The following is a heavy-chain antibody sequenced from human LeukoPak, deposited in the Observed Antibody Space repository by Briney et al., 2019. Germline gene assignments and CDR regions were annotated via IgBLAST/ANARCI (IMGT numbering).Heavy chain of an antibody. J-gene: IGHJ4*02. CDR3: ARVKSTIEVAGILGN. CDR2: INPNSGGT. CDR1: GYTFTGYY. Sequence: ASVKVSCKASGYTFTGYYMHWVRQAPGQGLEWMGRINPNSGGTNYAQKFQGRVTMTRDTSISTAYMELSRLRSDDTAVYYCARVKSTIEVAGILGNWGQGTLVTVSS. V-gene: IGHV1-2*06. D-gene: IGHD6-19*01.